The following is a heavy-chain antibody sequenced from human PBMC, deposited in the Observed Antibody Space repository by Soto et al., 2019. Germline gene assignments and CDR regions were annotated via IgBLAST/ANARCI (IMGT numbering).Heavy chain of an antibody. CDR1: GDSLKNHY. D-gene: IGHD3-16*02. CDR2: IYDSGST. V-gene: IGHV4-59*11. CDR3: AKYRRTEEEGFTHDP. J-gene: IGHJ5*02. Sequence: PEETLSLTCSVSGDSLKNHYWAWIRHSPGKGLEWIGNIYDSGSTNYSPALKSRVSMSVDTSKNQFSLKLSSVNAADTAVYYCAKYRRTEEEGFTHDPWGRGTLVTVSS.